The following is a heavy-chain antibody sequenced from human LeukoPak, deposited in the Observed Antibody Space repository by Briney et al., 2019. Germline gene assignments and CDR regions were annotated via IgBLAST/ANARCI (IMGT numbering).Heavy chain of an antibody. J-gene: IGHJ4*02. D-gene: IGHD6-19*01. V-gene: IGHV4-31*03. CDR1: GGSISSGGYY. CDR3: ARGPGSSGWHYYFDY. Sequence: SETLSLTCTVSGGSISSGGYYWSWIRQHPGQGLEWIGYIYYSGSTYYNPSLKSRVTISVDTSKNQFSLKLSSVTAADTAVYYCARGPGSSGWHYYFDYWGQGTLVTVSS. CDR2: IYYSGST.